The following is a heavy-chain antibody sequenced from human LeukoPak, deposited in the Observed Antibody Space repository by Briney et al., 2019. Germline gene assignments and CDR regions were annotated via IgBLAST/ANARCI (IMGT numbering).Heavy chain of an antibody. J-gene: IGHJ4*02. Sequence: GGSLRLSCAASGFTFSSYSMNWVRQAPGKGLEWVSSISSSSSYIYYADSVKGRFTIFRDNAKNSLYLQMNSLRAEDTAVYYCAREDDSSGWPYDYWGQGTLVTVSS. D-gene: IGHD6-19*01. CDR2: ISSSSSYI. CDR3: AREDDSSGWPYDY. CDR1: GFTFSSYS. V-gene: IGHV3-21*01.